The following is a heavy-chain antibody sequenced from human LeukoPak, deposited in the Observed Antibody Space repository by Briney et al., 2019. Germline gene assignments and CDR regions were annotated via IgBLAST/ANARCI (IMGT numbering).Heavy chain of an antibody. CDR1: GGSFSGYY. CDR3: ARVRMAAAGRTKYNWFDP. V-gene: IGHV4-34*01. D-gene: IGHD6-13*01. CDR2: INHSGST. Sequence: PSETLSLTCAVYGGSFSGYYWSWIRQPPGKGLEWIGEINHSGSTNYNPSLKSRVTISVDTSKNQFSLKLSSVTAADTAVYYCARVRMAAAGRTKYNWFDPWGQGTLVTVSS. J-gene: IGHJ5*02.